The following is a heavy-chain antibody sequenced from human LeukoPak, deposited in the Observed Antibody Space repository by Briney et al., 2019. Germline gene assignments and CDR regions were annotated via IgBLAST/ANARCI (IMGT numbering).Heavy chain of an antibody. CDR3: AREGGVVVISYNWFDP. V-gene: IGHV4-59*01. Sequence: SETLSLTCTVSGGSISSYYWSWIRQPPGKGLEWIGYIYYSGSTNYNPSLKSRVTISVDTSKNQFSLKLSSVTAADTAVYYCAREGGVVVISYNWFDPWGQGTLVTVSS. CDR2: IYYSGST. CDR1: GGSISSYY. J-gene: IGHJ5*02. D-gene: IGHD3-22*01.